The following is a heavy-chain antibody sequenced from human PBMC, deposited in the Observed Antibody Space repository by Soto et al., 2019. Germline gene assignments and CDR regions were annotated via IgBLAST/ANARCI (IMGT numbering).Heavy chain of an antibody. J-gene: IGHJ2*01. CDR1: GDSIRSYY. V-gene: IGHV4-59*01. D-gene: IGHD4-17*01. CDR2: MYDSGST. Sequence: QVQLQESGPGLVKPSETLSLTCTVSGDSIRSYYWSWIRQPPGKGLEWLGNMYDSGSTNYNPSPRSRVATSVDASKHHFSLKFTAVTAADLAVYFCARSPILYGDYDSWSFALGGRGTLVNVS. CDR3: ARSPILYGDYDSWSFAL.